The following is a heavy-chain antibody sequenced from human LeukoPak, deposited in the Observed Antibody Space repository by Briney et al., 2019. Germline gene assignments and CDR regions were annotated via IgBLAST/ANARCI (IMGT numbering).Heavy chain of an antibody. Sequence: GGSLRLSCAASGFTFSSYAMSWVRQAPGKGLEWVSAISGSGGSTYYADSVKGRFTISRDNAKNSLYLQMNSLRAEDTAVYYCARDSAPETHYDFWSGYYGSRYFDYWGQGTLVTVSS. CDR3: ARDSAPETHYDFWSGYYGSRYFDY. V-gene: IGHV3-23*01. CDR2: ISGSGGST. D-gene: IGHD3-3*01. CDR1: GFTFSSYA. J-gene: IGHJ4*02.